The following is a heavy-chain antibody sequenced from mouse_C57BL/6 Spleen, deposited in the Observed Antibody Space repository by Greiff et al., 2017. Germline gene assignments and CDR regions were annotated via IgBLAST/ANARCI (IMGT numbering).Heavy chain of an antibody. D-gene: IGHD1-1*01. CDR3: AGNYGSSSMDY. CDR2: ISDGGSYT. CDR1: GFTFSSYA. V-gene: IGHV5-4*03. Sequence: EVKLMESGGGLVKPGGSLKLSCAASGFTFSSYAMSWVRQTPEKRLEWVATISDGGSYTYYPDNVKGRFTISRDNAKNNLYLQMSHLKSEDTAMXYCAGNYGSSSMDYWGQGTSVTVSS. J-gene: IGHJ4*01.